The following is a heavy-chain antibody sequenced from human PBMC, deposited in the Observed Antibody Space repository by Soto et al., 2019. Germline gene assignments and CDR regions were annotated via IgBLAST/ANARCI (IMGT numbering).Heavy chain of an antibody. CDR2: ITSTGDRE. Sequence: GGSLRLSCAASGFTFSSYGMHWVRQAPGKGLEWVSIITSTGDREYYADSVKGRFTVSRDNSKNTLYLQMNSLRAEDTAVYYCAKYYMVTRSPFDYWGQGTLVTVSS. D-gene: IGHD5-18*01. CDR1: GFTFSSYG. J-gene: IGHJ4*02. CDR3: AKYYMVTRSPFDY. V-gene: IGHV3-23*01.